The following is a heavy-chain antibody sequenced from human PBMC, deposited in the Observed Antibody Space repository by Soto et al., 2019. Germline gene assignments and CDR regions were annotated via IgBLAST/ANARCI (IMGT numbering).Heavy chain of an antibody. V-gene: IGHV4-30-4*01. D-gene: IGHD4-17*01. J-gene: IGHJ4*02. CDR2: IYYSGST. Sequence: QVQLQESGPGLVKPSQTLSLTCTVSGGSISSGDYYWSWIRQPPGKGLEWIGYIYYSGSTYYNPSLKNRVTISXXTXKXXFSLKLSSVTAADTAVYYCARSPSYDYGDLYYFDYWGQGTLVTVSS. CDR1: GGSISSGDYY. CDR3: ARSPSYDYGDLYYFDY.